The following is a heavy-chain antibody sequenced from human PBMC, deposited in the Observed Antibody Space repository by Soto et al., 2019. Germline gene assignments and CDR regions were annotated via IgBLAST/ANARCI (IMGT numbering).Heavy chain of an antibody. CDR1: GGSISSSNW. V-gene: IGHV4-4*02. Sequence: QVQLQESGPGLVKPSGTLSLTCAVSGGSISSSNWCSWVRQPPGKGLEWIGEIYHSGSTNYNPSLKSRVTISVDKSKNQFSLKLSSVPVADTAVYYCARGKRRIAAAGIVYWFDPWGQGTLVTVSS. J-gene: IGHJ5*02. CDR3: ARGKRRIAAAGIVYWFDP. D-gene: IGHD6-13*01. CDR2: IYHSGST.